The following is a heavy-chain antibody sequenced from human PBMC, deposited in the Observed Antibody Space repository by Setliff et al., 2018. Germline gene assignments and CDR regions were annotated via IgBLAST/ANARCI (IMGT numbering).Heavy chain of an antibody. D-gene: IGHD3-16*02. CDR1: GGSISSGDYY. V-gene: IGHV4-30-4*08. J-gene: IGHJ4*02. Sequence: PSETLSLTCTVSGGSISSGDYYWSWIRQPPGKGLEWIGYIYYSGSTYYNPSLKSRVTISVDTSKNQFSRKLSSVTAADTAVYYCARVTMITFGGVIGSIDYWGQGTLVTVSS. CDR2: IYYSGST. CDR3: ARVTMITFGGVIGSIDY.